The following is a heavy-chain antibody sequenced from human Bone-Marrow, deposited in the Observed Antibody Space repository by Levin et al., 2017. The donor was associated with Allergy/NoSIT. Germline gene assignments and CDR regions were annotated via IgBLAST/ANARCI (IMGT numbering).Heavy chain of an antibody. CDR1: GGSISSGDFS. CDR2: IFPNGGS. D-gene: IGHD2-21*01. Sequence: SPTLSLPCAVSGGSISSGDFSWRWLRQPPGKGLEWVGYIFPNGGSLNNPSLDSRLTISIDRSKNHFSLKLDSLTAADTALYYCARMVRGFFGPAYFDLWGRGTLVTVSS. CDR3: ARMVRGFFGPAYFDL. V-gene: IGHV4-30-2*01. J-gene: IGHJ2*01.